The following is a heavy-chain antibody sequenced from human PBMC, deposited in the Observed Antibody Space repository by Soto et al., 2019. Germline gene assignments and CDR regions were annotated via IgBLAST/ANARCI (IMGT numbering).Heavy chain of an antibody. CDR2: IYYNGNT. Sequence: SETLSLTCTLSGVSITSGAYYWTWVRQHPGKGLEWIGYIYYNGNTYFSPSLKSRLTISIDTSKNQFSLKLSSVTAADTAMYYCARARLRAVYAFDFWGQGTMVTVSS. CDR3: ARARLRAVYAFDF. V-gene: IGHV4-31*03. D-gene: IGHD4-17*01. CDR1: GVSITSGAYY. J-gene: IGHJ3*01.